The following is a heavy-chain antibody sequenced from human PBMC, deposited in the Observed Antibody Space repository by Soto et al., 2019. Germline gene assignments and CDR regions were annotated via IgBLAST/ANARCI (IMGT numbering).Heavy chain of an antibody. CDR3: AREVGRSFIPTQYYYDSSGYSYGMDV. J-gene: IGHJ6*02. CDR2: IYYSGST. V-gene: IGHV4-30-4*01. Sequence: SETLSLTCTVSGGSLSSGDYYWSWIRQPPGKGLEWIGYIYYSGSTYYNPSLKSRVTISVDTSKNQFSLKLSSVTAADTAVYYCAREVGRSFIPTQYYYDSSGYSYGMDVWGQGTTVTVSS. D-gene: IGHD3-22*01. CDR1: GGSLSSGDYY.